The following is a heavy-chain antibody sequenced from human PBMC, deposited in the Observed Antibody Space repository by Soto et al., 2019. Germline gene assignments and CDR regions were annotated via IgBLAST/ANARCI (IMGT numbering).Heavy chain of an antibody. V-gene: IGHV3-15*01. CDR2: IKSNTDGGTT. J-gene: IGHJ6*02. D-gene: IGHD3-3*01. CDR3: TTLSYDFWGGLTYYYYAMDV. Sequence: PGGSLRLSCAASGFTFSDAWMTWVRQAPGKGLEWVGRIKSNTDGGTTDYAAPAKGRFTISRDDSKNTLYLQMNSLKTEDTAVYYCTTLSYDFWGGLTYYYYAMDVWGQGTTVTVSS. CDR1: GFTFSDAW.